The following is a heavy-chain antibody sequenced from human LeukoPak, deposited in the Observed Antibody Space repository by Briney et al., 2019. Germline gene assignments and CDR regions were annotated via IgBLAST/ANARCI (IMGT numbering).Heavy chain of an antibody. CDR2: INPSGGST. V-gene: IGHV1-46*01. J-gene: IGHJ4*02. CDR1: GYIFTSYF. D-gene: IGHD5-24*01. CDR3: ARGKEMATWEDLGDC. Sequence: GASVKVSCKASGYIFTSYFMHWVRQAPGQGLEWMGLINPSGGSTRYAQKFQGRVTMTRDMSTSTVYMELSSLRSEDTAVYYCARGKEMATWEDLGDCWGQGTLVTVSS.